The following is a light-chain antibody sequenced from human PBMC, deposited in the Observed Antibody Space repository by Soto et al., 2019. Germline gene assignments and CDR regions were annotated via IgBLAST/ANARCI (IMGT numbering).Light chain of an antibody. Sequence: EIVMTQSPATLSVSPGDRVTLSCRASERVGSNVAWYQHKPGQAPRLLIYGASVRATGIPDRFSGSGSETEFTHTISSLQSEDFAVYYCQQWIRWTFGQGTRLELK. V-gene: IGKV3-15*01. CDR1: ERVGSN. CDR2: GAS. J-gene: IGKJ1*01. CDR3: QQWIRWT.